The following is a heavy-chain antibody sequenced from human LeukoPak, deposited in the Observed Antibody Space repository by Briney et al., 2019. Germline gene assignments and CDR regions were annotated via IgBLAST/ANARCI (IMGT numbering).Heavy chain of an antibody. V-gene: IGHV3-21*04. CDR1: GFTFSSYH. Sequence: GGSLRLSCVVSGFTFSSYHMDWVRQAPGKGLEWVSSISTSRNYIYYADSVTGRFTISRDNAKNSLFLQMNSLRAEDTAVYYCARDQGTNSYGYWGQGTLVTVSS. D-gene: IGHD5-18*01. CDR2: ISTSRNYI. J-gene: IGHJ4*02. CDR3: ARDQGTNSYGY.